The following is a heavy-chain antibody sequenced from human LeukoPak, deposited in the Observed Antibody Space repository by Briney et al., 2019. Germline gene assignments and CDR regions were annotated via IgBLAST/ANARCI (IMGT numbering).Heavy chain of an antibody. CDR2: IKPDGSEQ. J-gene: IGHJ4*02. CDR3: ARLAAAGPED. Sequence: GGSLRLSCAASGFTFRNYWMTWVRQASGKGLEWVANIKPDGSEQSYVDAVRGRFTISRDNAKNSLYLQMNSLRAEDTAVYYCARLAAAGPEDWGQGTLVTVSS. CDR1: GFTFRNYW. D-gene: IGHD6-13*01. V-gene: IGHV3-7*01.